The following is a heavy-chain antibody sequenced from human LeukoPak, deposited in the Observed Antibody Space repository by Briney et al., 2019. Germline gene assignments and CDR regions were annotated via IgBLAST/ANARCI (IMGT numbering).Heavy chain of an antibody. CDR1: GGSISSSTYY. CDR3: ARQGDGGYTYGNFDS. D-gene: IGHD5-18*01. V-gene: IGHV4-39*01. J-gene: IGHJ4*02. Sequence: SSETLSLTCTVSGGSISSSTYYWGWIRQPPGKGLEWIGSIYYSGATYYNPSLKSRVTISLDTSKKQFSLRLSSVTAADTAVYYCARQGDGGYTYGNFDSWGQGALVTVSS. CDR2: IYYSGAT.